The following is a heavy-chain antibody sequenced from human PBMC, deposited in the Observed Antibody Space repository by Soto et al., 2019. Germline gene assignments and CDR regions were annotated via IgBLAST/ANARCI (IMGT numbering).Heavy chain of an antibody. CDR3: ARGQGYCSGGSCYPNPVYFDL. CDR1: GFTFSSYA. CDR2: ISYDGSNK. V-gene: IGHV3-30-3*01. Sequence: QVQLVESGGGVVQPGRSLRLSCAASGFTFSSYAMHWVRQAPGKGLEWVAVISYDGSNKYYADSVKGRFTISRDNSKNTRYMQMNSLRAEDTAVYYCARGQGYCSGGSCYPNPVYFDLWGRGTLVTVSS. D-gene: IGHD2-15*01. J-gene: IGHJ2*01.